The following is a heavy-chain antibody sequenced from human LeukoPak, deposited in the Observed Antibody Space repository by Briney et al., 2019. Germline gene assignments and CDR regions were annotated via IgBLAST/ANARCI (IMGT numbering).Heavy chain of an antibody. CDR1: GYIFANYV. J-gene: IGHJ6*02. Sequence: ASVKVSCKASGYIFANYVINWVRQAPEQGLEWMGWISANNGNTNYAQSLLGRVTMTTDTSTSTAYMELTGLRSDDTAVYYCAREEKLRFLERLPSNMDVWGQGTTVIVSS. CDR3: AREEKLRFLERLPSNMDV. CDR2: ISANNGNT. D-gene: IGHD3-3*01. V-gene: IGHV1-18*01.